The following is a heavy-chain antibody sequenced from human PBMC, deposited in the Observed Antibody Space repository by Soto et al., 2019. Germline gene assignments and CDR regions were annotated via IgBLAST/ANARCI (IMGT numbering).Heavy chain of an antibody. CDR2: ISSSSSYI. Sequence: EVQLVESGGGLVKPGGSLRLSCAASGFTFSSYSMNWVRQAPGKGREWVSSISSSSSYIYYADSVKGRFTISRDNAKNSVYLQMNSLRAEDTAVYYCSSRGTVDLDGFDIWGQGTMVTVSS. V-gene: IGHV3-21*01. CDR3: SSRGTVDLDGFDI. CDR1: GFTFSSYS. D-gene: IGHD4-17*01. J-gene: IGHJ3*02.